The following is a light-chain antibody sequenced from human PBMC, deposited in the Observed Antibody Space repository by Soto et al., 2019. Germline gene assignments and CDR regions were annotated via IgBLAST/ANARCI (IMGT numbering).Light chain of an antibody. J-gene: IGLJ3*02. CDR3: MIWHSSAWV. CDR2: FKSDSDK. Sequence: QPVLTQPSSLSASPGASPSLTCTLRSDINVGTYNIYWYQQKPGSPPQYLLKFKSDSDKHQGSGVPSRFSGSKDASANAGILLISGLQSEDEADYYCMIWHSSAWVFGGGTQLTV. CDR1: SDINVGTYN. V-gene: IGLV5-45*02.